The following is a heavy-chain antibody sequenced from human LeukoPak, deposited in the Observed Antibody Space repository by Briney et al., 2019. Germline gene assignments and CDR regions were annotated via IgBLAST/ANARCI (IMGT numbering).Heavy chain of an antibody. J-gene: IGHJ4*02. CDR2: ISGSGGST. CDR1: GFTFSSYA. CDR3: AKTKSSGYYYDY. V-gene: IGHV3-23*01. D-gene: IGHD3-22*01. Sequence: GGSLRLSCAASGFTFSSYALSWVRQAPGKGLEWVSAISGSGGSTYYADSVKGRFTISRDNSKNTLYLQMNSLRAEGTAVYYCAKTKSSGYYYDYWGQGTLVTVSS.